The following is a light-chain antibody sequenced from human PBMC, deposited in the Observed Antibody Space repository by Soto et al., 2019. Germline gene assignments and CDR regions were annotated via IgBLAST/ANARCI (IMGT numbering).Light chain of an antibody. Sequence: EIVLTQSPGTLSLSPGESATLSCRASQSVNSRFLAWYQHKPGQAPRLLIYAASTRATGIPDRFSGSASGTDFNLTINKLEPEDFAVYYCQQYGDSPPNTFGQGTNLEIK. CDR2: AAS. CDR3: QQYGDSPPNT. J-gene: IGKJ2*01. V-gene: IGKV3-20*01. CDR1: QSVNSRF.